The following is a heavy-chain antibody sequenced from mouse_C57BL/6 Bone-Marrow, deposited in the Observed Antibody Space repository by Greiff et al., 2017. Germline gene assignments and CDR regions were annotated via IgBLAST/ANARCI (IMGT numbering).Heavy chain of an antibody. CDR2: IDPNSGGT. CDR1: GYTFTSYW. CDR3: ARLFITTVVARYFDV. V-gene: IGHV1-72*01. Sequence: QVQLQQPGAELVKPGASVKLSCKASGYTFTSYWMHWVKQRPGRGLEWIGRIDPNSGGTKYNEKFKSKATLTVDKPSSTAYMQLSSLTSEDSAVYYCARLFITTVVARYFDVWGTETTVTVSS. D-gene: IGHD1-1*01. J-gene: IGHJ1*03.